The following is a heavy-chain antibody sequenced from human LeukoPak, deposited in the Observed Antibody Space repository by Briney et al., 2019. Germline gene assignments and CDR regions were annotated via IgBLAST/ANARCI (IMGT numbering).Heavy chain of an antibody. CDR3: ARVYGSGSYYNGYYYYYMDV. Sequence: SETLSLTCTISGDSISTSSYYWGWIRQPPGKGLEWIGSIYYSGSTYYNPSLKSRVTISVDTSKNQFSLKLSSVTAADTAVYYCARVYGSGSYYNGYYYYYMDVWGKGTTVTISS. J-gene: IGHJ6*03. CDR2: IYYSGST. CDR1: GDSISTSSYY. D-gene: IGHD3-10*01. V-gene: IGHV4-39*01.